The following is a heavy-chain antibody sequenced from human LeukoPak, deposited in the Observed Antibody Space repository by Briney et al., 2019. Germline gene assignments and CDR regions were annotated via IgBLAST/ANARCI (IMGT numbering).Heavy chain of an antibody. D-gene: IGHD3-10*01. Sequence: GGSLRLSCTATGFSFSDQSMNWVRQAPGKGLEWVSSISANSFHIFYADSVKGRFTISRDNAKNSLYLQMNNLRAEDTAVYYCVGPDSQFDCWGQGTLVTVSS. CDR1: GFSFSDQS. CDR3: VGPDSQFDC. CDR2: ISANSFHI. J-gene: IGHJ4*02. V-gene: IGHV3-21*01.